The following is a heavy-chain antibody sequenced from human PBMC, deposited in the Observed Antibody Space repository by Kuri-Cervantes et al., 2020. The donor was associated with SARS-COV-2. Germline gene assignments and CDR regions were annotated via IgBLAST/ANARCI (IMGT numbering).Heavy chain of an antibody. D-gene: IGHD2-15*01. CDR2: ISYDGSNK. Sequence: GGSLRLSCAASGFTFNNYWMHWVRQGPGQGLVWVAVISYDGSNKYYADSVKGRFTISRDNSKNTLYLQMNSLRAEDTAVYYCARDHGLMPLLGPFDYWGQGTLVTVSS. CDR3: ARDHGLMPLLGPFDY. V-gene: IGHV3-30-3*01. J-gene: IGHJ4*02. CDR1: GFTFNNYW.